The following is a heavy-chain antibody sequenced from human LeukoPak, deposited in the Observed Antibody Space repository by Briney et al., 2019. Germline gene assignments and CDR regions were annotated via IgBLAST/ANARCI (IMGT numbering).Heavy chain of an antibody. J-gene: IGHJ4*02. CDR1: GGSFSGYY. CDR3: ARGILTIFGVVYYFDY. V-gene: IGHV4-34*01. D-gene: IGHD3-3*01. CDR2: INHSGST. Sequence: SETQSLTCAVYGGSFSGYYWSWIRQPPGKGLEWIGEINHSGSTNYNPSLKSRVTISVDTSKNQFSLKLSSVTAADTAVYYCARGILTIFGVVYYFDYWGQGTLVTVSS.